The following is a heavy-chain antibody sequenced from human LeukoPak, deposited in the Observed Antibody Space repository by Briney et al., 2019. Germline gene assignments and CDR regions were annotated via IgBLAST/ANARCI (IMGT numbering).Heavy chain of an antibody. J-gene: IGHJ4*02. CDR3: TTVLHYGSGSSHDY. V-gene: IGHV3-15*01. CDR2: IQSKSDGGAR. D-gene: IGHD3-10*01. Sequence: GGSLRLSGAASGFTFSNAWMSWVRQTPGRGLEWVGHIQSKSDGGARSYAAPVKERFTISRDDSRSTLSLQMNSLKTEDTAVYYCTTVLHYGSGSSHDYWGQGTLVTVSS. CDR1: GFTFSNAW.